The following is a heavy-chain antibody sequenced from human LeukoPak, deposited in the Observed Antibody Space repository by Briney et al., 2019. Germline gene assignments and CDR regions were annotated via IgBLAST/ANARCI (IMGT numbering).Heavy chain of an antibody. CDR1: GGTFSSYA. CDR2: IIPIFGTA. J-gene: IGHJ4*02. D-gene: IGHD3-3*01. V-gene: IGHV1-69*05. Sequence: GASVKVSCKASGGTFSSYAISWVRQAPGQGLEWMGGIIPIFGTANYAQRFQGRVTITTDESTSTAYMELSSLRSEDTAVYYCASGRRITIFGVVIQPYDYWGQGTLVTVSS. CDR3: ASGRRITIFGVVIQPYDY.